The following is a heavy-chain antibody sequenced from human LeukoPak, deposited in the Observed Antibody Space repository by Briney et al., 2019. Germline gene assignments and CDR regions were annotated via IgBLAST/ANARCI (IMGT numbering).Heavy chain of an antibody. CDR2: IKSKTDGGTT. D-gene: IGHD2-2*01. Sequence: TGGSLRLSCAASGFTFSNAWMSWVRQAPGKGLEWVGRIKSKTDGGTTDYAAPVKGRFTISRDDSKNTLYLQMNSLKTEDTAVYYCTTDTFQGAYCSSTSCDLADYWGQGTLVTVSS. CDR1: GFTFSNAW. CDR3: TTDTFQGAYCSSTSCDLADY. J-gene: IGHJ4*02. V-gene: IGHV3-15*01.